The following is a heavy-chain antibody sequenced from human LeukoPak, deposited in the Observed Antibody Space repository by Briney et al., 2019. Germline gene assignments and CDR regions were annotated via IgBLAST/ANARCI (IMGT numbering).Heavy chain of an antibody. Sequence: ASVKVSCKASGYAFTSYGISWVRQAPGQGLEWMGWISAYNGNTNYAQKLQGRVTMTTDTSTSTAYMELRSLRSDDTAVYYCARETDSYDFWSGYYSEGYFDYWGQGTQVTVSS. D-gene: IGHD3-3*01. CDR3: ARETDSYDFWSGYYSEGYFDY. V-gene: IGHV1-18*01. CDR2: ISAYNGNT. J-gene: IGHJ4*02. CDR1: GYAFTSYG.